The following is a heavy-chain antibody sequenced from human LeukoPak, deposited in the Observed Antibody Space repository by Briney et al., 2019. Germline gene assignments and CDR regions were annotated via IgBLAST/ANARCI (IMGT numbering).Heavy chain of an antibody. CDR2: ISGSGGST. Sequence: GGSLRLSCAASGFTFSSYAMSWVRQAPGKGLEWVSAISGSGGSTYYADSVKGRFTISRDNSKNTLYLKMNSLRAEDTAVYYCAKASSGRNAFDIWGQGTMVTVSS. CDR1: GFTFSSYA. V-gene: IGHV3-23*01. J-gene: IGHJ3*02. CDR3: AKASSGRNAFDI. D-gene: IGHD6-19*01.